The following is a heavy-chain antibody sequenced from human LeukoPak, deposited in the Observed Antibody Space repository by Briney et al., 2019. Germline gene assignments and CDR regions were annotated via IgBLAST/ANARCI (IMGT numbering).Heavy chain of an antibody. CDR1: GFTFSDYI. J-gene: IGHJ3*02. CDR3: SRDGGEGGNSAFDI. D-gene: IGHD3-16*01. CDR2: IRRGANSYTT. Sequence: GGSLRLSCAASGFTFSDYILDWVRQAPGRGLEWVGRIRRGANSYTTEYAASVTGRFTISRDDSRNSLYLHMNSLKTEDMAVYHCSRDGGEGGNSAFDIWGQGTMVTVSA. V-gene: IGHV3-72*01.